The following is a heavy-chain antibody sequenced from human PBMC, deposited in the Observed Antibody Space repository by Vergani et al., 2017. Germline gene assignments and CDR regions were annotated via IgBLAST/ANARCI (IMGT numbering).Heavy chain of an antibody. CDR3: ARLSYDTTPYLQGGYDC. CDR2: IRFDGSNK. D-gene: IGHD3-22*01. J-gene: IGHJ4*02. CDR1: GFTFSSYG. V-gene: IGHV3-30*02. Sequence: QVQLVESGGGVVQPGGSLRLSCAASGFTFSSYGMHWVRQAPGKGLDWVAFIRFDGSNKYYADSVKGRFTISRDNSKNMLYLQMNSLRAEDTAVYYCARLSYDTTPYLQGGYDCWGQGTLVSVSS.